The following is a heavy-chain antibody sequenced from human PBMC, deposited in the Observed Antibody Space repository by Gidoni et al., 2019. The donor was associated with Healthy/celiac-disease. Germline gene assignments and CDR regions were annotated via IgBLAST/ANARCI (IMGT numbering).Heavy chain of an antibody. V-gene: IGHV4-34*01. CDR1: GGYFSGYY. J-gene: IGHJ3*02. Sequence: QVQLQQWGAGLLKPSETLSLTCAVYGGYFSGYYWSWIRQPPGKGLEWIGEINHSGSTNYNPSLKSRVTISVDTSKNQFSLKLSSVTAADTAVYYCARASLLRYCSGGSCRRDAFDIWGQGTMVTVSS. CDR3: ARASLLRYCSGGSCRRDAFDI. D-gene: IGHD2-15*01. CDR2: INHSGST.